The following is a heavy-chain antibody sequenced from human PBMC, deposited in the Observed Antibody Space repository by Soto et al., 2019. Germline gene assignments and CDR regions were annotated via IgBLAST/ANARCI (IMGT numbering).Heavy chain of an antibody. V-gene: IGHV3-23*01. D-gene: IGHD2-2*01. J-gene: IGHJ4*02. CDR2: ISGSGGST. Sequence: GGSLRLSCAASGFTFSSYAMSWVRQAPGKGLEWVSAISGSGGSTYYADSVKGRFTISRDNSKNTLYLQMNSLRAEDTAVYYCAKVIRMVVVPAAKFPDYYFDYWGQGTLVTVSS. CDR3: AKVIRMVVVPAAKFPDYYFDY. CDR1: GFTFSSYA.